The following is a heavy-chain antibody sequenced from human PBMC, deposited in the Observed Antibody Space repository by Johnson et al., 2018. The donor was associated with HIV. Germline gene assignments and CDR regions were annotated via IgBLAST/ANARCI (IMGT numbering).Heavy chain of an antibody. CDR2: ISYDGSNK. J-gene: IGHJ3*02. D-gene: IGHD6-25*01. CDR3: AKLSDNDAFEI. V-gene: IGHV3-30*04. Sequence: QVQLVESGGGVVQPGRSLRLSCAASGFTFSSYAMHWVRQAPGKGLEWVAVISYDGSNKYYADSVKGRFTISRDNSKNTLYLQMNSLRAADTALYYCAKLSDNDAFEIWGQGTMVTVSS. CDR1: GFTFSSYA.